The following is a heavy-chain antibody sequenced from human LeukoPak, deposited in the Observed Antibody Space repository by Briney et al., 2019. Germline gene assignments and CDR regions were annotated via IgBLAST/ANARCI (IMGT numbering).Heavy chain of an antibody. CDR1: GGTFSSYA. Sequence: GASVKVSCKASGGTFSSYAISWVRQAPGQGLEWMGGIIPIFGTANYAQKFQGRVTITADKSTSTAYMELNSLRSEDTAVYNCAREGYSSTPDYWGQGTLVTVSS. D-gene: IGHD6-19*01. J-gene: IGHJ4*02. CDR3: AREGYSSTPDY. V-gene: IGHV1-69*06. CDR2: IIPIFGTA.